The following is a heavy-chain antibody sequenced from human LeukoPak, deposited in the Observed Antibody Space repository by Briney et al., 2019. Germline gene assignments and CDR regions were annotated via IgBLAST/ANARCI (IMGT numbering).Heavy chain of an antibody. J-gene: IGHJ6*02. V-gene: IGHV4-59*01. CDR2: IYYSGST. Sequence: SETLSLTCTVSGGSISSYYWSWIRQPPGKGLEWIGYIYYSGSTNYNPSLKSRVTISVDTSKNQFSLKLSSVTAADTAVYYCARARVMVRGVIRYYYGMDVWGQGATVTVSS. D-gene: IGHD3-10*01. CDR1: GGSISSYY. CDR3: ARARVMVRGVIRYYYGMDV.